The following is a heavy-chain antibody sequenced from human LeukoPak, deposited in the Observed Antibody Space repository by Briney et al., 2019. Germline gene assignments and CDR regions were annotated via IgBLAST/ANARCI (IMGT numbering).Heavy chain of an antibody. V-gene: IGHV3-7*01. Sequence: GGSLRLSCAPSGFTFSTYWMSWVRQAPGKGLEWVANIKQDGSEKYYVDSVKGRFTISRDNAKNSLYLQMNSLRAEDTAVYYCARTRHSNSFSIWFDPWGQGTLVTVSS. CDR1: GFTFSTYW. CDR3: ARTRHSNSFSIWFDP. D-gene: IGHD6-13*01. CDR2: IKQDGSEK. J-gene: IGHJ5*02.